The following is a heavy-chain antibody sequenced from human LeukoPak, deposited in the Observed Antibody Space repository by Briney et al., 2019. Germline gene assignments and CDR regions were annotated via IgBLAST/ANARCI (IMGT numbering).Heavy chain of an antibody. CDR3: ATSIAARSDAFDI. J-gene: IGHJ3*02. Sequence: LXISCXXXXXSFXXYWIGWVRQMPGKGVEWMGIIYPGDSDTRYSPSFQGHVTISAAKSISTAYLQWSSLKASDTAMYYCATSIAARSDAFDIWGQGTIVTVSS. V-gene: IGHV5-51*01. D-gene: IGHD6-6*01. CDR2: IYPGDSDT. CDR1: XXSFXXYW.